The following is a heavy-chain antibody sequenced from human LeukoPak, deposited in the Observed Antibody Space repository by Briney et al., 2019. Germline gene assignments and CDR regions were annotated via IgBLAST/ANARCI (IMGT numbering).Heavy chain of an antibody. CDR3: ARDLETYYDILTGLRD. CDR1: GYTFTSYD. V-gene: IGHV1-8*01. J-gene: IGHJ4*02. CDR2: MNPNSGNT. D-gene: IGHD3-9*01. Sequence: ASVKVSCKASGYTFTSYDINWVRQATGQGLEWMGWMNPNSGNTGYAQKFQGRVTMTRNTSISTAYMELSSLRSEDTAVYYCARDLETYYDILTGLRDWGQGTLVTVSS.